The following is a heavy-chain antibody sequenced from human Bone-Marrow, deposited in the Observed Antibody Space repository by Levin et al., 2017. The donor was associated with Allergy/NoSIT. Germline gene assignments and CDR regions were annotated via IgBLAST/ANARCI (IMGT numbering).Heavy chain of an antibody. CDR2: INPNSGGT. D-gene: IGHD5-12*01. J-gene: IGHJ4*02. V-gene: IGHV1-2*06. CDR1: GYTFTAYY. CDR3: ARDSGYDLTFHS. Sequence: ASVKVSCKASGYTFTAYYMHWVRQAPGQGLEWMGRINPNSGGTKYEQKFQGRVTMTSDTSISTAYMELSRLRSDDTAVYYCARDSGYDLTFHSWGQGTLVTVSS.